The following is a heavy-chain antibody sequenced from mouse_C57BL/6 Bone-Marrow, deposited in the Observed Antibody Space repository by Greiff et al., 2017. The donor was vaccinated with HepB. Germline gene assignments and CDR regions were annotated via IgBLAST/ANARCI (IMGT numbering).Heavy chain of an antibody. J-gene: IGHJ4*01. CDR3: VYCNYDSAMDY. CDR2: IYPGGGYT. Sequence: VQLQQSGAELVRPGNSVKMSCQASGYTFPNYWVSWAKQRPGHGLEWIGDIYPGGGYTNYNEKFKGKATLTADKTSSTAYMQFSSLTSEDSAIYYCVYCNYDSAMDYWGQGTSVTVSS. CDR1: GYTFPNYW. V-gene: IGHV1-63*01. D-gene: IGHD2-1*01.